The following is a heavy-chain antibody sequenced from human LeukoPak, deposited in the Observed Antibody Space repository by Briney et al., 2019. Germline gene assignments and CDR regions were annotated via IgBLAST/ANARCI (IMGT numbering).Heavy chain of an antibody. CDR3: AGHPGVYSSRRGWFDP. J-gene: IGHJ5*02. V-gene: IGHV4-39*01. CDR2: IYYSGST. Sequence: SETLSLTCTVSGGSISSSSYYWGWIRQPPGKGLEWIGSIYYSGSTYYNPSLKSRVTISVDTSKNQFSLKLSSVTAADTAVYYCAGHPGVYSSRRGWFDPWGQGTLVTVSS. CDR1: GGSISSSSYY. D-gene: IGHD6-13*01.